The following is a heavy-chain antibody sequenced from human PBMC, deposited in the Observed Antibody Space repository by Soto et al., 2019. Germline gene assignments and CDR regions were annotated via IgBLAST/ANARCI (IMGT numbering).Heavy chain of an antibody. CDR2: ISTSGATR. V-gene: IGHV3-48*02. Sequence: EVQLVESGGGLVQPWGSLRLSCVASGFTFSTDSMNWVRQAPGKGLEWVAHISTSGATRYYADSVKGRFTISRENAKTSLYLQMDSLRNEDTAVYYCARFFGSGFDYWGQGTLVTVSS. CDR3: ARFFGSGFDY. D-gene: IGHD6-19*01. CDR1: GFTFSTDS. J-gene: IGHJ4*02.